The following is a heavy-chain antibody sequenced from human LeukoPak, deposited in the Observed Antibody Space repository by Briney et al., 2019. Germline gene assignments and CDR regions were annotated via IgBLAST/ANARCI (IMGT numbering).Heavy chain of an antibody. V-gene: IGHV3-30*02. D-gene: IGHD2-15*01. CDR2: IRYDGSNK. J-gene: IGHJ4*02. CDR1: GFTFSSYG. Sequence: PGGSLRLSCAASGFTFSSYGMHWVRQAPGKGLEWVAFIRYDGSNKYYADSVKGRFTISGDNSKNTLYLQMNSLRAEDTAVYYCAKAAFRYCSGGSCYPLDYWGQGTLVTVSS. CDR3: AKAAFRYCSGGSCYPLDY.